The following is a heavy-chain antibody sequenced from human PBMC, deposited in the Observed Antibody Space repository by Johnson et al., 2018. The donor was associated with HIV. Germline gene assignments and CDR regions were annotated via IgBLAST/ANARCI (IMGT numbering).Heavy chain of an antibody. D-gene: IGHD6-6*01. CDR2: ISGSGGST. CDR3: AKAFEESSSCMAFDI. CDR1: GFTFSNYA. J-gene: IGHJ3*02. V-gene: IGHV3-23*04. Sequence: VQLVESGGGLVQPGGSLRLSCAASGFTFSNYAMSWVRQAPGKGLEWVSTISGSGGSTYYADSVKGRFTISRGNSKNKLYLQMNSLSAEDTAVYYCAKAFEESSSCMAFDIWGQGTMVTVSS.